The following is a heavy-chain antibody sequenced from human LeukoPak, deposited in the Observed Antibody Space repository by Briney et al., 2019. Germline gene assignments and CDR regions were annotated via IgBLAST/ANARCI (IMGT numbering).Heavy chain of an antibody. V-gene: IGHV3-33*01. CDR1: GFTYSSYG. J-gene: IGHJ3*02. CDR3: AIDLGVGATSAFNAFDI. CDR2: IWYDGGNK. Sequence: GGSLRLSCAASGFTYSSYGMHWVRQAPGKGLEWVAVIWYDGGNKYYADSVKGRFTISRDNSKNTLYLQMNSLRAEDTAVYYCAIDLGVGATSAFNAFDIWGQGTMVTVSS. D-gene: IGHD1-26*01.